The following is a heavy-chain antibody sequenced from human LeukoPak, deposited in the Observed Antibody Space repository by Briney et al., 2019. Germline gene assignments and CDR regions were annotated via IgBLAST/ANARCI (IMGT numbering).Heavy chain of an antibody. CDR1: GYSFTSYW. Sequence: SGESLKISCKGSGYSFTSYWIGWVRQMPGKGLEWMGIIYPGDSDTRYSPSFQGQVTISADKSISTAYLQWSSLKASDTAMYYCARRDNDFWSGYNNWFDPWGQGTLVTVSS. J-gene: IGHJ5*02. CDR2: IYPGDSDT. D-gene: IGHD3-3*01. V-gene: IGHV5-51*01. CDR3: ARRDNDFWSGYNNWFDP.